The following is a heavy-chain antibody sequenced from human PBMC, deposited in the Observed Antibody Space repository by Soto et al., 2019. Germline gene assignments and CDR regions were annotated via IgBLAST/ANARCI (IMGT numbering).Heavy chain of an antibody. CDR3: AGGNRTLSSHPLLEY. CDR1: GDSVTSGGFF. D-gene: IGHD2-15*01. J-gene: IGHJ4*01. Sequence: SETLSLTCTVSGDSVTSGGFFCIWVRQHPGKVLEWIGHILDSGSSYPSPSLKSRLTLSVDTSKNQLSLTLTSVLAADTAVYYCAGGNRTLSSHPLLEYWGQGIQGTVAS. V-gene: IGHV4-31*02. CDR2: ILDSGSS.